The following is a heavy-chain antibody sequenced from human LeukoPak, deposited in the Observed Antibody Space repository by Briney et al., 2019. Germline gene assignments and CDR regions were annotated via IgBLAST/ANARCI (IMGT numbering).Heavy chain of an antibody. CDR3: ARPIHAYGSRTFDY. V-gene: IGHV4-34*01. CDR2: INHSGST. D-gene: IGHD3-10*01. CDR1: GGSFSGYY. J-gene: IGHJ4*02. Sequence: SETLSPTCAVYGGSFSGYYWSWIRQPPGKGLEWIGEINHSGSTNYNPSLKSRVTISVDTSKNQFSLKLSSVTAADTAVYYCARPIHAYGSRTFDYRGQGALVTVSS.